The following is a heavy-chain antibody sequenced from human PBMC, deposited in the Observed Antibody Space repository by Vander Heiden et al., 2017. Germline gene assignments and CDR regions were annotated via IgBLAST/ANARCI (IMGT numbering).Heavy chain of an antibody. D-gene: IGHD1-26*01. J-gene: IGHJ4*02. Sequence: QLQLQESGSGPVQTSETLSLTCSVSGGSISSSSHYWVWIRQSPGKGLDWIGSIYYSANTYYKPSLRSRVTISVDTSRNQFSLKVTSVTAADTAVYYCARRPVLGATKYYFDYWGQGILVTVSS. CDR2: IYYSANT. V-gene: IGHV4-39*01. CDR1: GGSISSSSHY. CDR3: ARRPVLGATKYYFDY.